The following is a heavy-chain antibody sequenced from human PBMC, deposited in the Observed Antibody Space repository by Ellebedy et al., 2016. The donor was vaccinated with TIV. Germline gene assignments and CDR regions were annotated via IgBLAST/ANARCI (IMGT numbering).Heavy chain of an antibody. D-gene: IGHD2-15*01. J-gene: IGHJ6*02. CDR2: INPSGGST. CDR1: GYTFTSYY. CDR3: ARDFDPSYYCSGGSCYSFDGSVYGMDV. V-gene: IGHV1-46*01. Sequence: ASVKVSXXASGYTFTSYYMHWVRQAPGQGLEWMGIINPSGGSTSYAQKFQGRVTMTRDTSTSTVYMELSSLRSEDTAVYYCARDFDPSYYCSGGSCYSFDGSVYGMDVWGQGTTVTVSS.